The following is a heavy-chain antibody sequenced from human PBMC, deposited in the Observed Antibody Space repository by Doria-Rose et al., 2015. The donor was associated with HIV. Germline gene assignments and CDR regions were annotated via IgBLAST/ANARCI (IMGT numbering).Heavy chain of an antibody. Sequence: QVQLVQSGPVLVKPTETLTLTCTVSGVSLSSPGMGVSWIRQPPGKALEWLANTFSDDERYYKTSLKSRLTISRSTSKSQVVLTMTDMDPVDTATYYCARIKSSRWYHKYYFDFWGQGTLVIVSA. CDR2: TFSDDER. V-gene: IGHV2-26*01. D-gene: IGHD6-13*01. J-gene: IGHJ4*02. CDR3: ARIKSSRWYHKYYFDF. CDR1: GVSLSSPGMG.